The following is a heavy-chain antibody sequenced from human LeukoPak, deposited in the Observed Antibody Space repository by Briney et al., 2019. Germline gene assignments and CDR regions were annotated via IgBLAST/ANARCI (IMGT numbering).Heavy chain of an antibody. CDR3: VRGYCSGGSCFRNNWFES. J-gene: IGHJ5*01. CDR2: IIHSGST. CDR1: GGSFTGYY. V-gene: IGHV4-34*01. Sequence: SETLSLTCAVYGGSFTGYYWTGFRHPQGKGLEGFGEIIHSGSTTYNPSLKSRVTISVDTSKKQFSLSLTSVTAADTAVYYCVRGYCSGGSCFRNNWFESWGQGTLVTVSS. D-gene: IGHD2-15*01.